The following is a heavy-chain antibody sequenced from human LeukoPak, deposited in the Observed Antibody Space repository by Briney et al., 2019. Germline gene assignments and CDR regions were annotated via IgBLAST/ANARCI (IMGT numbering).Heavy chain of an antibody. CDR1: GGSISSYY. CDR2: VYYSGST. V-gene: IGHV4-59*12. D-gene: IGHD1-26*01. Sequence: SETLSLTCTVSGGSISSYYWSWIRQPPGKGLEWIGNVYYSGSTNYNPSLKSRVTISVDTSKNQFSLKLSSVTAADTAVYYCARGWESYFDYWGQGTLVTVSS. J-gene: IGHJ4*02. CDR3: ARGWESYFDY.